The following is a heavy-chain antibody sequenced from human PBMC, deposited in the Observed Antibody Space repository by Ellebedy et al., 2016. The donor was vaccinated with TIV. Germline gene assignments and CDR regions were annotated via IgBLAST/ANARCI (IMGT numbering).Heavy chain of an antibody. CDR1: GFTFSSYA. J-gene: IGHJ4*02. D-gene: IGHD3-22*01. CDR3: AKGPFYDSSGYSPVY. Sequence: GGSLRLXXAASGFTFSSYAMSWVRQAPGKGLEWVSAISGSGGSTYYADSVKGRFTISRDNSKNTLYLQMNSLRAEDTAVYYCAKGPFYDSSGYSPVYWGQGTLVTVSS. V-gene: IGHV3-23*01. CDR2: ISGSGGST.